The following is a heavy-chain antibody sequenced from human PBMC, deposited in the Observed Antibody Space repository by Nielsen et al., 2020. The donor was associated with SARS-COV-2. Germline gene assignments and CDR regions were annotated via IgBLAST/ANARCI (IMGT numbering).Heavy chain of an antibody. CDR1: GFTFSSYS. CDR3: ARGFDILTGYEETLFDY. D-gene: IGHD3-9*01. V-gene: IGHV3-21*01. Sequence: GESLKISCAASGFTFSSYSMNWVRQAPGKGLEWVSSISSSSSYIYYADSVKGRFTISRDNSKNTLYLQMNSLRAEDTAVYYCARGFDILTGYEETLFDYWGQGTLVTVSS. J-gene: IGHJ4*02. CDR2: ISSSSSYI.